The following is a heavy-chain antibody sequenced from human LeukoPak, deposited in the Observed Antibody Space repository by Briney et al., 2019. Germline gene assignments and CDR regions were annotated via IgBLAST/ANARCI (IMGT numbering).Heavy chain of an antibody. Sequence: GASVKVSCKVSGHTLTELSMHWVRQAPGKGREWMGGFDPEDVETIYAQKFQGRVTMTEDTSTETAYMELSSLRSEDTAVYYCATGRYGSGSYSGLDYWGQGTLVTVSS. CDR3: ATGRYGSGSYSGLDY. CDR2: FDPEDVET. D-gene: IGHD3-10*01. V-gene: IGHV1-24*01. J-gene: IGHJ4*02. CDR1: GHTLTELS.